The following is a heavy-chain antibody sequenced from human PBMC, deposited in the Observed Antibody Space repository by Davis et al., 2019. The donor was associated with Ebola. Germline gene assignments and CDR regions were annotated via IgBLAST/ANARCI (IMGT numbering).Heavy chain of an antibody. Sequence: PSETLSLTCAVYGGSFSGYYWSWIRQPPGKGLEWIGEINHSGSTNYNPSLKSRVTMSVDTSKNQFSLKLSSVTAADTAVYYCARALVVPATLLLDYWGQGTLVTVSS. V-gene: IGHV4-34*01. CDR3: ARALVVPATLLLDY. CDR2: INHSGST. CDR1: GGSFSGYY. D-gene: IGHD2-2*01. J-gene: IGHJ4*02.